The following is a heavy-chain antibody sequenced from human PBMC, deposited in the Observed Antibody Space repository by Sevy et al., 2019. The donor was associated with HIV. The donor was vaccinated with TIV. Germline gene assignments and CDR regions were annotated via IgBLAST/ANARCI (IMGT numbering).Heavy chain of an antibody. Sequence: ASVKVSCKASGYTFTGYYMHWVRQAPGQGLEWMGWINPNSGGTNYAQKFQGRVTMTRDTSISTAYMELSRLRSDDTAVYYCARVAEGDIVLMVYAVWFDPWGQGTLVTVSS. D-gene: IGHD2-8*01. CDR3: ARVAEGDIVLMVYAVWFDP. CDR1: GYTFTGYY. CDR2: INPNSGGT. J-gene: IGHJ5*02. V-gene: IGHV1-2*02.